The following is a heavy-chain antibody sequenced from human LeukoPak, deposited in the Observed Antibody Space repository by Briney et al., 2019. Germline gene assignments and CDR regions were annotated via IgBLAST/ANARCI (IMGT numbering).Heavy chain of an antibody. CDR3: ARGQFEPAAIAGYYYYYYMDV. J-gene: IGHJ6*03. Sequence: ASVTVSCKASGYTFTSYDIKWERQATGQGREWVGWMNPNSGNTGFAQKFQGRVTMTRNTSISTAYMELSSLRSEATAVYYCARGQFEPAAIAGYYYYYYMDVWGKGTTVTVSS. CDR1: GYTFTSYD. D-gene: IGHD2-2*02. CDR2: MNPNSGNT. V-gene: IGHV1-8*01.